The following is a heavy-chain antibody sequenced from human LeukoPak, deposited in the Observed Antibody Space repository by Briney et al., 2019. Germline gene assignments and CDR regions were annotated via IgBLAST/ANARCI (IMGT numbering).Heavy chain of an antibody. CDR2: IYTSGST. V-gene: IGHV4-4*07. Sequence: PSETLSLTCTVSGGSISSLHWSWIRQPAGKGLEWIGRIYTSGSTNYNPSLKSRVTMSVDTSKNQFSLKLSSVTAADTAVYYCARYFSTTWAAFDYWGQGTLVTVSS. J-gene: IGHJ4*02. CDR3: ARYFSTTWAAFDY. CDR1: GGSISSLH. D-gene: IGHD1-14*01.